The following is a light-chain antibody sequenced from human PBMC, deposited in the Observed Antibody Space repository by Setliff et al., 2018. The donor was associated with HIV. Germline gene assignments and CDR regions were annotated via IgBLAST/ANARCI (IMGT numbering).Light chain of an antibody. Sequence: QSALTQSASVSGSPGQSITISCTGTSSDVGGYNSVSWYQQHPGKAPKLMIYEVSNRPSGVSNRFSGSTSGNTASLTISGLQAEDEADYYCSSFTGSSTPYVFGTGTKVTVL. CDR1: SSDVGGYNS. J-gene: IGLJ1*01. CDR3: SSFTGSSTPYV. CDR2: EVS. V-gene: IGLV2-14*01.